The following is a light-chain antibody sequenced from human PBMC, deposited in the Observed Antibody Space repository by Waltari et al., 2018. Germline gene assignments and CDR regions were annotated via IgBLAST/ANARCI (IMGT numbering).Light chain of an antibody. J-gene: IGLJ3*02. CDR1: SSNIGSNT. CDR2: RND. CDR3: ATWDDSLKGWV. V-gene: IGLV1-44*01. Sequence: QSVLTQPPSASGTPGQRVTISCSGSSSNIGSNTVTWHQQLPGTAPKLLIYRNDQRPSGVPDRFSGSRSGTSASLAISGLHSEDEADYYCATWDDSLKGWVFGGGTKLTVL.